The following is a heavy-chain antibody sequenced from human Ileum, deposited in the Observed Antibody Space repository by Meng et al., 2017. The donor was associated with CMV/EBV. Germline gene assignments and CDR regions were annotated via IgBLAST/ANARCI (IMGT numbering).Heavy chain of an antibody. V-gene: IGHV1-69*05. CDR1: GGPFSTYA. CDR2: LIPMFGTA. Sequence: SSVKVSCKASGGPFSTYAISWVRQAPGQGLEWMGGLIPMFGTANYAQKFQGKVTITTDESTTTAYLELSSLRSEDTAVYYCARANKLRFLEIGGTWGQGTLVTV. J-gene: IGHJ5*02. CDR3: ARANKLRFLEIGGT. D-gene: IGHD3-3*01.